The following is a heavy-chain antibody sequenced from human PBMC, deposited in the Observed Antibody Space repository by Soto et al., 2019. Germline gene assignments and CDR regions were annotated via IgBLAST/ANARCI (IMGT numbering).Heavy chain of an antibody. CDR1: GGSISSSSYY. D-gene: IGHD6-19*01. V-gene: IGHV4-39*01. CDR2: IYYSGST. CDR3: ARHHIAVAGLFDY. Sequence: SETLSLTCTVSGGSISSSSYYWGWIRQPPGKGLEWIGSIYYSGSTYYNPSLKSRVTISVDTSKNQFSLKLGSVTAADTAVYYCARHHIAVAGLFDYWGQGTLVTVSS. J-gene: IGHJ4*02.